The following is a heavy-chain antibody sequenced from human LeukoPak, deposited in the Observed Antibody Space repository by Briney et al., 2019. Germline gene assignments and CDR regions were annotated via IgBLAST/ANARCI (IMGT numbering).Heavy chain of an antibody. Sequence: PSETLSLTCTVSGGSISSSSYYWGWIRQPPGKGLEWIGSIYYSGSTYYNPSLKSRVTISVDTSKNQFSLKLSSVTAADTAVYYCARERKSVYGEHALKDWGQGTLVTVSS. CDR3: ARERKSVYGEHALKD. J-gene: IGHJ4*02. CDR1: GGSISSSSYY. D-gene: IGHD4-17*01. CDR2: IYYSGST. V-gene: IGHV4-39*07.